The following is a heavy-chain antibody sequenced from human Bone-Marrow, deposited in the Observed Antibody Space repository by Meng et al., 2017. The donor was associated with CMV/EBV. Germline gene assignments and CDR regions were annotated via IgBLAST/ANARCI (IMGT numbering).Heavy chain of an antibody. J-gene: IGHJ4*02. Sequence: GGSLRLSCAACGFTFSSYDMHWVRQAPGKGLEWVAFIRYDGSNKYYADSVKGRFTISRDNSKNTLYLQMSSLRAEDTVVYYCAGASVIALFYWGQGTLVTVSS. V-gene: IGHV3-30*02. D-gene: IGHD2-21*01. CDR3: AGASVIALFY. CDR2: IRYDGSNK. CDR1: GFTFSSYD.